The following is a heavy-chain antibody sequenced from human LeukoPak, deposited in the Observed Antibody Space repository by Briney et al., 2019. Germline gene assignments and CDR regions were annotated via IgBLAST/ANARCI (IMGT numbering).Heavy chain of an antibody. CDR3: AKASWVSSTDAVR. CDR1: GLSFSSFA. CDR2: NRGNGET. V-gene: IGHV3-23*01. D-gene: IGHD3-16*01. J-gene: IGHJ4*02. Sequence: QPGGSLRLSCAASGLSFSSFAMSWVRQGPARGLEWVSSNRGNGETFYADSVKGRFTLSSDSSRNTVYFQLNNLRVEDTAIYYCAKASWVSSTDAVRWGQGTLVTVSS.